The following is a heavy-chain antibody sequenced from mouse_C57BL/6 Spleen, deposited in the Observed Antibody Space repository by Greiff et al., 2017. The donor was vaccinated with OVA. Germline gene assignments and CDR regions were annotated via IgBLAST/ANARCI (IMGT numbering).Heavy chain of an antibody. Sequence: QVHVKQPGAELVMPGASVKLSCKASGYTFTSYWMHWVKQRPGQGLEWIGEIDPSDSYTNYNQKFKGKSTLTVDKSSSTAYMQLSSLTSEDSAVYYCARWGTSGYFDVWGTGTTVTVSS. CDR1: GYTFTSYW. J-gene: IGHJ1*03. D-gene: IGHD2-14*01. CDR2: IDPSDSYT. V-gene: IGHV1-69*01. CDR3: ARWGTSGYFDV.